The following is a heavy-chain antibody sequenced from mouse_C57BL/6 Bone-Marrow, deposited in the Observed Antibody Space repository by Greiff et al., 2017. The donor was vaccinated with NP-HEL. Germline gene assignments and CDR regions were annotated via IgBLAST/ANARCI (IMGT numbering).Heavy chain of an antibody. V-gene: IGHV1-72*01. CDR2: IDPNSGGT. J-gene: IGHJ2*01. CDR3: ARYYYGSSSFDY. CDR1: GYTFTSYL. D-gene: IGHD1-1*01. Sequence: QVHVKQPGAELVKPGASVELSCKASGYTFTSYLMHWVKQRPGRGLEWIGRIDPNSGGTKYNEKFKSKATLTVDKPSSTAYMQLNSLTSEDSAVYYCARYYYGSSSFDYWGQGTTLTVSS.